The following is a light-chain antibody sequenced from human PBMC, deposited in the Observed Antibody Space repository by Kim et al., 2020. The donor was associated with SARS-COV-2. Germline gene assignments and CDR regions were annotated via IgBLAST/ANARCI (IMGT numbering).Light chain of an antibody. V-gene: IGLV1-36*01. CDR3: ATWDDSLNGPV. Sequence: ERVTISCSGSSSNIGKNTVSWYQQFPGKSPTLLIYSDDLLPSGVSDRFSGSKSGTSASLAISGLQSEDEASYYCATWDDSLNGPVFGGGTKVTVL. J-gene: IGLJ3*02. CDR1: SSNIGKNT. CDR2: SDD.